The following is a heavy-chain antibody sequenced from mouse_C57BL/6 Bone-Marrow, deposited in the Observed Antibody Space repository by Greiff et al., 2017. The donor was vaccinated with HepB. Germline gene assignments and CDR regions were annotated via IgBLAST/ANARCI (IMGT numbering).Heavy chain of an antibody. D-gene: IGHD1-1*01. CDR3: ARRGYGSSYDYWYFDV. Sequence: QVQLQQPGAELVKPGASVKMSCKASGYTFTSYWITWVKQRPGQGLEWIGDIYPGSGSTNYNEKFKSKATLTVDTSSSTAYMQLSSLTSEDSAVYYCARRGYGSSYDYWYFDVWHRDHGHRLL. CDR1: GYTFTSYW. CDR2: IYPGSGST. V-gene: IGHV1-55*01. J-gene: IGHJ1*03.